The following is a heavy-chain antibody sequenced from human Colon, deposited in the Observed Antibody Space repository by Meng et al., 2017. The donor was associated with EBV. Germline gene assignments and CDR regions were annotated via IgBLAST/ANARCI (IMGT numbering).Heavy chain of an antibody. CDR2: IYHSGST. CDR1: VGSISSVYW. CDR3: ARGGYYSFDY. J-gene: IGHJ4*02. V-gene: IGHV4-4*02. Sequence: QSGPGPVKPSVARSLTCPVSVGSISSVYWWSWFRQSPGKGLEWIGEIYHSGSTNYNPSLKSRVTISVDKSKNQFSLKLTSVTAADTAVYYCARGGYYSFDYWGQRTLVTVSS. D-gene: IGHD5-18*01.